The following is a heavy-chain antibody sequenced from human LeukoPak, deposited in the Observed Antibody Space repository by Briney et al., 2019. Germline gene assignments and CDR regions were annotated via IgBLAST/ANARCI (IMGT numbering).Heavy chain of an antibody. CDR1: GFTFSTYA. V-gene: IGHV3-30-3*01. CDR2: ISYDGSNK. J-gene: IGHJ3*02. D-gene: IGHD4-23*01. CDR3: ARDYGGNSGNSAFDI. Sequence: GMSLRLSCAASGFTFSTYAMYWVRQAPGKGLEWVAFISYDGSNKYYADSVKGRFTISRDNSKNTLYLQMNSLRAEDTAVYFCARDYGGNSGNSAFDIWGQGTMVTVSS.